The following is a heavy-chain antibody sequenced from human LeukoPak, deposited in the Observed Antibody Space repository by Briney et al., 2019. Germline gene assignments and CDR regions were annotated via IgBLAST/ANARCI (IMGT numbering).Heavy chain of an antibody. Sequence: GGSLRLSCAASGFTFSSYAMHWVRQTPGKGLEWVAVISYDGNNKYYADSVKGRFTISRDNSKNTLYLQMNSLRAEDTALYYCATLPTWGQGTLVTVSS. J-gene: IGHJ4*02. D-gene: IGHD4-17*01. CDR2: ISYDGNNK. CDR1: GFTFSSYA. CDR3: ATLPT. V-gene: IGHV3-30-3*01.